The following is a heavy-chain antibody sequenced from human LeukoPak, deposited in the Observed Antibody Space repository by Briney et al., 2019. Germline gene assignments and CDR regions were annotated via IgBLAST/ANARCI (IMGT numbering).Heavy chain of an antibody. Sequence: SETLSLTCTVSGGSISSYYWSWIRQPPGKGLEWIGYIYYSGSTNYNPSLKSRVTISVDTSKNQFSLKLSSVTAADTAVYYCAREALHRYPPWNYYYYYMDVWGKGTTVTVSS. V-gene: IGHV4-59*01. J-gene: IGHJ6*03. CDR3: AREALHRYPPWNYYYYYMDV. CDR1: GGSISSYY. D-gene: IGHD1-1*01. CDR2: IYYSGST.